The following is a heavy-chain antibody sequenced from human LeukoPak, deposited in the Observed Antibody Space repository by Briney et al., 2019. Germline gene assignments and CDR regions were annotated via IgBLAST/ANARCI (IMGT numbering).Heavy chain of an antibody. D-gene: IGHD6-13*01. Sequence: GGSLRLSCAASGFTFSSYAMHWVRQAPGKGLEWVAVISYDGSNKFYADSVKGRFTISRDNSKNTLYLQMNSLGAEDTAVYYCAREYSSSWRASGDYWGQGTLVTVSS. J-gene: IGHJ4*02. CDR1: GFTFSSYA. V-gene: IGHV3-30*04. CDR2: ISYDGSNK. CDR3: AREYSSSWRASGDY.